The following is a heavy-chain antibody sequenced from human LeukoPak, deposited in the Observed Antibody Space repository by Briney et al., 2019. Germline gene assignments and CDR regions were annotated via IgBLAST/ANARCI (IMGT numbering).Heavy chain of an antibody. Sequence: ASVKVSCKASGYTFTSYGISWVRQAPGQGLEWMGWISAYNGNTNYAQKLQGRVTMTTDTSTSTAYMELRSLRSDDTAVYYCARAPKWLVLGSHYDYWGQGTLVTVSS. V-gene: IGHV1-18*01. CDR1: GYTFTSYG. D-gene: IGHD6-19*01. CDR2: ISAYNGNT. J-gene: IGHJ4*02. CDR3: ARAPKWLVLGSHYDY.